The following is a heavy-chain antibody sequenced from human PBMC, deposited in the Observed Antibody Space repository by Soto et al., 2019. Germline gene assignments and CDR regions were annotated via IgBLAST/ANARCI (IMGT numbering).Heavy chain of an antibody. CDR1: GGSISSYY. J-gene: IGHJ4*02. CDR3: ARKEDGYNRLFDY. V-gene: IGHV4-59*01. Sequence: SETLSLTCTVSGGSISSYYWSWIRQPPGKGLEWIGYIYYSGSTNYNPSLKSRVTISVDTSKNQFSLKLSSVTAADTAFYYCARKEDGYNRLFDYWGQGILVTVSS. D-gene: IGHD5-12*01. CDR2: IYYSGST.